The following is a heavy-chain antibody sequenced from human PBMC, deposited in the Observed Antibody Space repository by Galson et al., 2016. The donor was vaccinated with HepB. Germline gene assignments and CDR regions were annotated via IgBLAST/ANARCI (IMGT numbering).Heavy chain of an antibody. CDR1: GSSLSTSGMC. Sequence: PALVKPTQTLTLTCTFSGSSLSTSGMCVSWIRQPPGKALEWLARIDWDDDKYYSTSLKTRLTISKDTSKNQVVLTMTNMDPVATATYYCARRSGYDLGGAFDIWGQGTMVTVSS. J-gene: IGHJ3*02. CDR2: IDWDDDK. V-gene: IGHV2-70*11. D-gene: IGHD5-12*01. CDR3: ARRSGYDLGGAFDI.